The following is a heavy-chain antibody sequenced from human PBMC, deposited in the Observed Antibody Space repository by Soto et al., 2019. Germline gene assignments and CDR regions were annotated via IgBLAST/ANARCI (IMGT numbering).Heavy chain of an antibody. V-gene: IGHV3-72*01. CDR2: MRNKAKTYTT. CDR1: GFTFSDHY. CDR3: ARVSITVGATSYFDY. D-gene: IGHD1-26*01. J-gene: IGHJ4*02. Sequence: EVQLVESGGGLVQPGGSLRLSCAASGFTFSDHYMDWVRQAPGKGLEWVGRMRNKAKTYTTEYAASVRGRFTFSRDDSKNSVDLQMSSLETEETAVYYCARVSITVGATSYFDYWGQGTLVTVSS.